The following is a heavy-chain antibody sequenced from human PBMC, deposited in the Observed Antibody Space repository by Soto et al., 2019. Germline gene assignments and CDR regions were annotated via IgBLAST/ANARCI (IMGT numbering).Heavy chain of an antibody. V-gene: IGHV4-39*01. CDR2: IYSSGST. Sequence: SETLSLTCTVSGGSIGGSNYFWGWIRQSPGTGLEWLGTIYSSGSTYYNPSLKSRITISVDTSNNQFFLRLNSVTATDTAVYFCAGGSSSAWIDFWGQGTLVTVSS. J-gene: IGHJ4*02. CDR1: GGSIGGSNYF. CDR3: AGGSSSAWIDF. D-gene: IGHD6-25*01.